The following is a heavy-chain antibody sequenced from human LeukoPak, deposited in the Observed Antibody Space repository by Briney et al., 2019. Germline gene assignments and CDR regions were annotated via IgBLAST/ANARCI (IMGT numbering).Heavy chain of an antibody. J-gene: IGHJ5*02. D-gene: IGHD3-16*01. CDR2: INPNSGAT. CDR3: VKDMGGFHP. V-gene: IGHV1-2*02. CDR1: GYTFTSYD. Sequence: ASVKVSCKASGYTFTSYDISWVRQAPGQGLEWMGWINPNSGATEYVQKFQGRVTMTRDTSISTAYMEVSRLTSDDTAVYYCVKDMGGFHPWGQGTLVTVSS.